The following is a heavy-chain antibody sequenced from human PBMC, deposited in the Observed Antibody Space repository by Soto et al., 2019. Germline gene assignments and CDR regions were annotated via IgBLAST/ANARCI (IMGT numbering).Heavy chain of an antibody. Sequence: GESLKISCKGSGYSFTSYWIGWVRQMPGKGLEWMGIIYPGDSDTRYSPSFQGQVTISADKSISTAYLQWSSLKASDTAMYYCARQPAAVVVVVAATPLYAFDIWGQGTMVTVSS. CDR3: ARQPAAVVVVVAATPLYAFDI. V-gene: IGHV5-51*01. CDR2: IYPGDSDT. J-gene: IGHJ3*02. CDR1: GYSFTSYW. D-gene: IGHD2-15*01.